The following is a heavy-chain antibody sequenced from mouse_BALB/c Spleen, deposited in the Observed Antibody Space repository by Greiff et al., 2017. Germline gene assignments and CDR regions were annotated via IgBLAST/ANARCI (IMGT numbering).Heavy chain of an antibody. CDR3: AREGYYDAMDY. D-gene: IGHD1-1*02. J-gene: IGHJ4*01. CDR1: GYTFTSYT. Sequence: QVQLQQSGAELARPGASVKMSCKASGYTFTSYTMHWVKQRPGQGLEWIGYINPSSGYTNYNQKFKDKATLTADKSSSTAYMQLSSLTSEDSAVYYCAREGYYDAMDYWGQGTSVTVSS. CDR2: INPSSGYT. V-gene: IGHV1-4*01.